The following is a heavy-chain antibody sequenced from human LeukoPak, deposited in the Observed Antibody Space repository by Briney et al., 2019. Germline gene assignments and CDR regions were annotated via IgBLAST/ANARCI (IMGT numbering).Heavy chain of an antibody. V-gene: IGHV4-39*07. Sequence: SETLSLTCIVSGGSISSSNYYWGWIRQPPGKGLEWIGTIYYTGSTYYNPSLKSRVTISVDTSKNQFSLKLSSVTAADTAVYYRARGTYYYDSSGYSYYDYYYMDVWGKGTTVTISS. D-gene: IGHD3-22*01. J-gene: IGHJ6*03. CDR1: GGSISSSNYY. CDR2: IYYTGST. CDR3: ARGTYYYDSSGYSYYDYYYMDV.